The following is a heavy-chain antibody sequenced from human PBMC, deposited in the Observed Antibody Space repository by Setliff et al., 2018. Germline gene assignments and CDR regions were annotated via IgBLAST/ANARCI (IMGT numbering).Heavy chain of an antibody. V-gene: IGHV1-69*06. CDR2: IIPIFGTA. CDR3: ARGRHPPWSGYPYYYMDV. D-gene: IGHD3-3*01. Sequence: SVKVSCKVSGYTLTELSMHWVRQAPGKGLEWMGRIIPIFGTANYAQKFQGRVTITADKSTSTAYMELSSLRSEDTAVYYCARGRHPPWSGYPYYYMDVWGKGTTVTVSS. J-gene: IGHJ6*03. CDR1: GYTLTELS.